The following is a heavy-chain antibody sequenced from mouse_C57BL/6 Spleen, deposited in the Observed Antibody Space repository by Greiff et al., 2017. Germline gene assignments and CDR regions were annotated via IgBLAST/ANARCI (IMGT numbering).Heavy chain of an antibody. CDR1: GYTFTSYW. CDR2: IDPSDSYT. J-gene: IGHJ2*01. CDR3: ARGGGRGDY. V-gene: IGHV1-50*01. Sequence: QVQLQQPGAELVKPGASVKLSCKASGYTFTSYWMQWVKQRPGQGLEWIGEIDPSDSYTNYNQKFKGKATLTVDTSSSNAYMQLSSLTSEDSAVYYCARGGGRGDYWGQGTTLTVSS.